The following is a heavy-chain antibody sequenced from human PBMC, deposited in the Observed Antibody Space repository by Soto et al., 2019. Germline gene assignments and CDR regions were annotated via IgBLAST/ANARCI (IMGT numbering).Heavy chain of an antibody. Sequence: QVQLVQSGAEVKKPGASVKVSCKASGYTFTSYAMHWVRQAPGQRLEWMGWINAGNGNTKYSQKFQGRVTITRDTCASTAYMELSSLRSEDTAVYYCARGWGNIHLGELSFDQDAFDIWGQGTMVTVSS. CDR3: ARGWGNIHLGELSFDQDAFDI. V-gene: IGHV1-3*01. CDR2: INAGNGNT. D-gene: IGHD3-16*02. J-gene: IGHJ3*02. CDR1: GYTFTSYA.